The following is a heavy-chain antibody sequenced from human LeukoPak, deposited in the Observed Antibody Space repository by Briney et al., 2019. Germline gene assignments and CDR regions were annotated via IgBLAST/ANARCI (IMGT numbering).Heavy chain of an antibody. V-gene: IGHV1-8*03. D-gene: IGHD3-10*01. Sequence: GASVKVSCKASGGTFSSYAISWVRQAPGQGLEWMGWMNPNSGNTGYAQKFQGRVTITRSTSISTAYMELSSLRSEDTAVYYCARGSAGITMVRGVIITKGWFDPWGQGTLVTVSS. J-gene: IGHJ5*02. CDR2: MNPNSGNT. CDR3: ARGSAGITMVRGVIITKGWFDP. CDR1: GGTFSSYA.